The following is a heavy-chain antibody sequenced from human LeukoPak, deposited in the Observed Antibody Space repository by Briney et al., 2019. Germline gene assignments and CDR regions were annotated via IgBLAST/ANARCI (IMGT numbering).Heavy chain of an antibody. J-gene: IGHJ3*02. CDR2: IYYSGST. CDR3: ARDPHDYYDTPDI. Sequence: PSETLSLTCTVSGGSISSYYWSWIRQPPGKGLEWIGSIYYSGSTYYNPSLKSRVTISVDTSKNQFSLKLSSVTAADTAVYYCARDPHDYYDTPDIWGQGTMVTVSS. D-gene: IGHD3-22*01. V-gene: IGHV4-59*12. CDR1: GGSISSYY.